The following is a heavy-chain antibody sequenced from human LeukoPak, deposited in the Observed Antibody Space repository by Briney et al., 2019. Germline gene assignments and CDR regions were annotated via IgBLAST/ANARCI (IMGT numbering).Heavy chain of an antibody. CDR3: AKKGRTYTDYGGYYDYMDV. D-gene: IGHD4-17*01. V-gene: IGHV4-59*08. J-gene: IGHJ6*03. CDR2: IHHSGST. CDR1: GGSISSDY. Sequence: PSETLSLTCTVSGGSISSDYWTWIRQAPGKGLEGIVYIHHSGSTQSTPSLNSRVTISLDTPTHPFSLNLRSVTAADTPVYYCAKKGRTYTDYGGYYDYMDVWGKGTTVTVS.